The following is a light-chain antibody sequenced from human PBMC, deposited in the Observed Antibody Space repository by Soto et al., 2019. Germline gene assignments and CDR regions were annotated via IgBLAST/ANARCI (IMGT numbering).Light chain of an antibody. CDR2: DVS. J-gene: IGLJ2*01. V-gene: IGLV2-14*03. CDR1: SSDIGGYNY. CDR3: SSSTSSSSL. Sequence: QSVLTQPASVSGSPGQSITISCTGTSSDIGGYNYVSWYQQHPGKAPKLMIYDVSNRPSGVSNRFSGSKSGNTASLTISGLQAEDEADYYCSSSTSSSSLFGGGTQLTV.